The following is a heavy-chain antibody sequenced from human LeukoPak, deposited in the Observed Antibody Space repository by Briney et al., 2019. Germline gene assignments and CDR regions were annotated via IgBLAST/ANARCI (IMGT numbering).Heavy chain of an antibody. Sequence: GASVKVSCKASGYTFTGYYMHWVRQAPGQGLEWMGWINPNSGGTNYAQKFQGRVTMTRDTSISTAYMEPSRLRSGDTAVYYCARWLNYYDSSGYRYYFDYWGQGTLVTVSS. D-gene: IGHD3-22*01. CDR2: INPNSGGT. CDR3: ARWLNYYDSSGYRYYFDY. CDR1: GYTFTGYY. J-gene: IGHJ4*02. V-gene: IGHV1-2*02.